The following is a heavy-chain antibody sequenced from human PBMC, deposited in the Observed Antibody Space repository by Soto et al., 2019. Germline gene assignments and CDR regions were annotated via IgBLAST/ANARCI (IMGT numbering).Heavy chain of an antibody. CDR1: GVSINNSYYS. CDR3: TSDYTLRSYLFDY. V-gene: IGHV4-30-2*01. CDR2: IYQSGST. J-gene: IGHJ4*02. D-gene: IGHD3-10*01. Sequence: SETLSLTCAVSGVSINNSYYSWSWIRQPPGRGLEWIGYIYQSGSTTYNPSLKSRLTISLDRSKNEVSLKLTSVTAADTAVYYCTSDYTLRSYLFDYWGRGILVTVS.